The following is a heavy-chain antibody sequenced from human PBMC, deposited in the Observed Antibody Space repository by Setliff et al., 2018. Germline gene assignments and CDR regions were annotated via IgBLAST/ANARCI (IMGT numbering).Heavy chain of an antibody. Sequence: PSETLSLTCTVSGGSISSYYWSWIRQPPGKRLEWIGYIYYSGSTNYNPSLESRVTISVDTSKNQFSLKLNSVTAADTAVYHCARGRSNFWSGYYLTLDYWGQGTLVTVSS. CDR1: GGSISSYY. V-gene: IGHV4-59*12. J-gene: IGHJ4*02. CDR2: IYYSGST. D-gene: IGHD3-3*01. CDR3: ARGRSNFWSGYYLTLDY.